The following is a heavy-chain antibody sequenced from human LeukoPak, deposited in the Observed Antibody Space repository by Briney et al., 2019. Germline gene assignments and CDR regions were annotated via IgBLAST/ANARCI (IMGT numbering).Heavy chain of an antibody. D-gene: IGHD1-26*01. CDR1: GFTFSSYG. V-gene: IGHV3-30*03. J-gene: IGHJ6*02. CDR3: AIGSQVPYYYYGMDV. Sequence: GGSLRLSCAASGFTFSSYGMHWVRQAPGKGLEWVAVISYDGSNKYYADSVKGRFTISRDNSKNTLYLQMNSLRAEDTAVYYCAIGSQVPYYYYGMDVWGQGTTVTVSS. CDR2: ISYDGSNK.